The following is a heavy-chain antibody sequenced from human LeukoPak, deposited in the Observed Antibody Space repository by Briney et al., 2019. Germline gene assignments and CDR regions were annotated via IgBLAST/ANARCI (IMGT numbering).Heavy chain of an antibody. CDR2: ISSSSSTI. Sequence: GGSLRLSCAASGFTFSSYSMNWVRQAPGKGLEWVSYISSSSSTIYYADSVKGRFTISRDNAKNSLYLQMNSLRAEDTAVYYCARVRGYYDSSGYWWGQGTLVTVSS. V-gene: IGHV3-48*04. D-gene: IGHD3-22*01. J-gene: IGHJ4*02. CDR1: GFTFSSYS. CDR3: ARVRGYYDSSGYW.